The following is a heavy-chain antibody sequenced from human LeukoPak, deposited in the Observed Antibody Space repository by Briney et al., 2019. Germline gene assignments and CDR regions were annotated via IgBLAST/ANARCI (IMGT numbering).Heavy chain of an antibody. Sequence: ASVKVSSKASGYTFTSYGISWVRQAPGQGLEWVGWISAYNGNTNYAQKLQGRVTMTTDTSTSTAYMELRSLRSDDTAVYYCASGSWGYSYGYALDYWGQGTLVTVSS. CDR1: GYTFTSYG. CDR3: ASGSWGYSYGYALDY. D-gene: IGHD5-18*01. CDR2: ISAYNGNT. J-gene: IGHJ4*02. V-gene: IGHV1-18*01.